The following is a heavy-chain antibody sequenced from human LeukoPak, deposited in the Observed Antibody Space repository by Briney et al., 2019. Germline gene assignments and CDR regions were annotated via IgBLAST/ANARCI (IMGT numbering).Heavy chain of an antibody. Sequence: GRTLRLSCAASGFPFSGFTMHWVRQASGKGREWGGRIRSKPNRYATEYAGSVKGRFTISRDDSKNTAYLQMNSLKAEDTAVYYCTTGWESNYGYVDYWGQGTLVTVSS. CDR1: GFPFSGFT. CDR2: IRSKPNRYAT. D-gene: IGHD3-10*01. J-gene: IGHJ4*02. CDR3: TTGWESNYGYVDY. V-gene: IGHV3-73*01.